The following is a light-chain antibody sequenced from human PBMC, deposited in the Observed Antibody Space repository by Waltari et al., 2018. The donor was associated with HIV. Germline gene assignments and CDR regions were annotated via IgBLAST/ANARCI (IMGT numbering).Light chain of an antibody. CDR2: RDS. CDR1: ELGDKY. CDR3: QTWDTSTVV. V-gene: IGLV3-1*01. Sequence: YEVTQPPSVSVSPGQTARITCFGDELGDKYTSWYQATAGQSPVMVIYRDSKRPSGIPQRFSGSNSGNTATLTISGTQAMDEADYYCQTWDTSTVVFGGGTKLTVL. J-gene: IGLJ3*02.